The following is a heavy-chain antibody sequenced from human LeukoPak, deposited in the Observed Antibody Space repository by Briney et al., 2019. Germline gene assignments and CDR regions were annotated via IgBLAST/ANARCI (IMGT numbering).Heavy chain of an antibody. J-gene: IGHJ4*02. CDR3: ARESYDFWSGYSLTNKLLHFDY. CDR1: GGSISSSSYY. V-gene: IGHV4-39*02. CDR2: IYYSGST. Sequence: PSETLSLTCTLSGGSISSSSYYWGWIRQPPGKGLEWIGSIYYSGSTYYNPSLKSRVTISVDTSKNQFSLKLSSVTAADTAVYYCARESYDFWSGYSLTNKLLHFDYWGQGTLVTVSS. D-gene: IGHD3-3*01.